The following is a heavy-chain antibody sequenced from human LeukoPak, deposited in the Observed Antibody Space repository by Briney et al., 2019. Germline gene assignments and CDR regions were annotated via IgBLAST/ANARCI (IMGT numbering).Heavy chain of an antibody. CDR3: ARDHSSSWYNFDY. Sequence: QPGGSLRLSCAASGFTFSSYWMHWVRQAPGKGLVWVSRISRDGSSTSYADSVKGRFTISRDNAKNTLYLQMNSLRAEDTAIYYCARDHSSSWYNFDYWGQGTLVTVSS. CDR1: GFTFSSYW. D-gene: IGHD6-13*01. V-gene: IGHV3-74*01. CDR2: ISRDGSST. J-gene: IGHJ4*02.